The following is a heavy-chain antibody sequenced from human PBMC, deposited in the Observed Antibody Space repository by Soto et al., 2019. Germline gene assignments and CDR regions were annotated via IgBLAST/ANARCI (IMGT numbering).Heavy chain of an antibody. J-gene: IGHJ5*02. V-gene: IGHV3-30*18. Sequence: PGGSLRLSCAASGFTFSSYGMHWVRQAPGKGLEWVAVISYDGSNKYYADSVKGRFTISRDNSKNTLYLQMNSLRAEDTAVYYCAKDWTAAAGTPNWFDPWGQGILVTVSS. D-gene: IGHD6-13*01. CDR3: AKDWTAAAGTPNWFDP. CDR1: GFTFSSYG. CDR2: ISYDGSNK.